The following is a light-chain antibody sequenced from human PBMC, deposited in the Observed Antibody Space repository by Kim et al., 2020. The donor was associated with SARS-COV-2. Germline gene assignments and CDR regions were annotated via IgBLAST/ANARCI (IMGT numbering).Light chain of an antibody. J-gene: IGKJ2*01. CDR2: HSS. CDR3: QQYEHFSS. Sequence: RCAAVGDSVPISCRASESVGAWLAWYQQKPGKAPKLLIYHSSNLESGVPLRFSGSGFGTDFTLTITSLQPDDSATYYCQQYEHFSSFGQGTKLEI. CDR1: ESVGAW. V-gene: IGKV1-5*03.